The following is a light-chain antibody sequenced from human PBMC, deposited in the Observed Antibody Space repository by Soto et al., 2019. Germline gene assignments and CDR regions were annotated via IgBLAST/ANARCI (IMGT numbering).Light chain of an antibody. V-gene: IGLV1-40*01. CDR2: GNT. Sequence: QLVLTQPPSVSGAPGQRVTISCTGSSSNIGAGYEVHWYQHLPGKAPKLLIYGNTNRPSGVPDRFSGSKSGTSASLASTGLQAEDEADYYCQSYDSSLSASYVFGGGTKVTVL. CDR1: SSNIGAGYE. J-gene: IGLJ1*01. CDR3: QSYDSSLSASYV.